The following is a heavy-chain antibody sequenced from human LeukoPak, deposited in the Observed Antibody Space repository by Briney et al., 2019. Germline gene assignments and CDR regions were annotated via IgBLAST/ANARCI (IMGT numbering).Heavy chain of an antibody. CDR1: GFTFSSYA. J-gene: IGHJ4*02. Sequence: GGSLRLSCAASGFTFSSYAMSWVRQAPGKGLEWVSAISGSGGSTYYADSVKGRFTISGDNSKNTLYLQMNSLRAEDTAVYYCAKGITMIVVVIDLDYWGQGTLVTVSS. D-gene: IGHD3-22*01. CDR3: AKGITMIVVVIDLDY. CDR2: ISGSGGST. V-gene: IGHV3-23*01.